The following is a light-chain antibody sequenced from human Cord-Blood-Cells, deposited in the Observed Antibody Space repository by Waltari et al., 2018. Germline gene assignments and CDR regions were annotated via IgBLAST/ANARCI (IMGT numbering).Light chain of an antibody. CDR2: EVS. V-gene: IGLV2-14*01. CDR1: SRDVGGYNY. CDR3: SSYTSSSTYV. Sequence: QYALTPPASVAGSPGQSNTISCTGTSRDVGGYNYVPWYQQHPGKAPKLMIYEVSNRPSGVSKRFSGSKSGNTASLTISVLQAEDEADYYCSSYTSSSTYVFGTGTKVTVL. J-gene: IGLJ1*01.